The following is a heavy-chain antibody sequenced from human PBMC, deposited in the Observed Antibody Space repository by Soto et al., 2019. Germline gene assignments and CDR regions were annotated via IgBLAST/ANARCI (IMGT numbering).Heavy chain of an antibody. D-gene: IGHD1-26*01. J-gene: IGHJ4*02. Sequence: SQTLSLTCAISGDSVSSNSATWNWIRQSPSRGLEWLGRTYYRSKWYSDYAVSVKSRMTINPDTSKNQFSLQLNSVTPEDTAVYYCARAAYSGSYQGYFDYWGQGTLVTVSS. CDR2: TYYRSKWYS. V-gene: IGHV6-1*01. CDR3: ARAAYSGSYQGYFDY. CDR1: GDSVSSNSAT.